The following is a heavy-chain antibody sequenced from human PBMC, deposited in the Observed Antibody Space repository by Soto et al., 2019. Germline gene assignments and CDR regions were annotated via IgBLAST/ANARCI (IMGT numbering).Heavy chain of an antibody. D-gene: IGHD5-12*01. CDR3: ARHPGYDYYYYYGMEV. CDR2: IYPGDSDT. Sequence: PGESLKISCKGSGYSFTSYWIGWVRQMPGKGLEWIGIIYPGDSDTRYSPSFQGQVTISADKSISTAYLQWSSLKASDTAMYYCARHPGYDYYYYYGMEVWGQGTTVTVSS. J-gene: IGHJ6*02. CDR1: GYSFTSYW. V-gene: IGHV5-51*01.